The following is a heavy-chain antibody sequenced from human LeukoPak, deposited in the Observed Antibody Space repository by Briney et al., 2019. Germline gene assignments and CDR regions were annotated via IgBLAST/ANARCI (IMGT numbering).Heavy chain of an antibody. J-gene: IGHJ5*02. CDR2: TNPHTGNA. CDR3: ARIPQRIPHNWFDP. Sequence: ASVKVSCKASGYTFTNYDINWVRRAAGQGLEWMGWTNPHTGNAGYAQKFQGRVTMTLDTSISTAYMELNSLSPDDTAVYYCARIPQRIPHNWFDPWGQGTLVTVSS. V-gene: IGHV1-8*01. CDR1: GYTFTNYD. D-gene: IGHD1-14*01.